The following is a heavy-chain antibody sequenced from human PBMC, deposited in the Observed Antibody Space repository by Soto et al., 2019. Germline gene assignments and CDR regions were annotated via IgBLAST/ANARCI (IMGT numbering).Heavy chain of an antibody. D-gene: IGHD2-2*01. CDR1: GFTFSSYG. J-gene: IGHJ6*03. CDR2: IWYDGSNK. V-gene: IGHV3-33*01. CDR3: ASEGCSSTSCYGDYYYYYMDV. Sequence: GGSLRLSCAASGFTFSSYGMHWVRQAPGKGLEWVAVIWYDGSNKYYADSVKGRFTISRDNSKNTLYLQMNSLRAEDTAVYYCASEGCSSTSCYGDYYYYYMDVWGKGTTVTVSS.